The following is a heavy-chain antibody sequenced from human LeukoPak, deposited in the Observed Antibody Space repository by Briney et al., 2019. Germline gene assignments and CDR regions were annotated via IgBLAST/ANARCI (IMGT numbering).Heavy chain of an antibody. Sequence: GGSLRLSCAASGFTFSSYGMHWVRQAPGKGLEWVGRIKSKTDGGTTDYAAPVKGRFTISRDDSKNTLYLQMNSLKTEDTAVYYCTTDFFLSFLNDEDAFDIWGQGTMVTVSS. CDR2: IKSKTDGGTT. J-gene: IGHJ3*02. CDR3: TTDFFLSFLNDEDAFDI. V-gene: IGHV3-15*01. CDR1: GFTFSSYG. D-gene: IGHD2/OR15-2a*01.